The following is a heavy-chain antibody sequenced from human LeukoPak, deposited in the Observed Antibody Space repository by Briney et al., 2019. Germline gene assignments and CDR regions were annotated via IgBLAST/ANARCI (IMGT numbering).Heavy chain of an antibody. Sequence: AGGSLRLSCAASGFTFSSYSMNWVRQAPGKGLEWVSSISSSSSYIYYADSVKGRFTISRDNAKNSLYLQMNSLRAEDTAVYYCARGSAEDAFNIWGQGTMSPSLQ. CDR2: ISSSSSYI. V-gene: IGHV3-21*01. CDR1: GFTFSSYS. J-gene: IGHJ3*02. CDR3: ARGSAEDAFNI.